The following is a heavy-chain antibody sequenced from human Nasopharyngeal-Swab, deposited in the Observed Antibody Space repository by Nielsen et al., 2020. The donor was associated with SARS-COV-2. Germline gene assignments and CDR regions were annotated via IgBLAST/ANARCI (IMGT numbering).Heavy chain of an antibody. CDR1: GITISSNG. D-gene: IGHD1-26*01. J-gene: IGHJ4*02. CDR3: ARDVGMVGATLDN. V-gene: IGHV3-48*02. CDR2: ISSSSSTS. Sequence: GESLKISCAASGITISSNGMNWVRQAPGKGLEWVAYISSSSSTSYYADSVKGRFTISRDNPKNSLYLQMNSLRDEDTAVYYCARDVGMVGATLDNWGRGTLVTVSS.